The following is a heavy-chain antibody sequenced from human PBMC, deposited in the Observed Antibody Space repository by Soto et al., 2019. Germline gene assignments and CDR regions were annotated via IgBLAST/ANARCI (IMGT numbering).Heavy chain of an antibody. CDR2: INSDGSST. J-gene: IGHJ6*02. CDR1: GSTFSNDW. V-gene: IGHV3-74*01. Sequence: PGGSLRLSCAVSGSTFSNDWMHWVRQAPGKGLVWVSHINSDGSSTNYADFVKGRFTIARGNAKNTVYLQMNSLRAEDTAVYYCARDRSYSLDVWGQGTTVTVSS. CDR3: ARDRSYSLDV.